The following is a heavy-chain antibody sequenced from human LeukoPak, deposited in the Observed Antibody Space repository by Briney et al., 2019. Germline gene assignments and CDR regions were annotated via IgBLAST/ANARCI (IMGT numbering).Heavy chain of an antibody. V-gene: IGHV1-69*13. D-gene: IGHD4-23*01. J-gene: IGHJ6*02. CDR3: ARGNSRWSTPSSSYYYRMDV. CDR1: GGTLNTYS. Sequence: GASVKVSCKASGGTLNTYSISWVRQAPGQGLEWMGGIIPVFNTINYAQRFQGRVTLTVDESTSTAYMELSSLRSEDTAVYYCARGNSRWSTPSSSYYYRMDVWGQGITVAVSS. CDR2: IIPVFNTI.